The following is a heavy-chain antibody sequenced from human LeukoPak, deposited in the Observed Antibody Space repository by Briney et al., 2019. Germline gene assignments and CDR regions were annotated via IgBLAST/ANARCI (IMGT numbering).Heavy chain of an antibody. CDR3: AKRADGCSGVSCYYYYMDV. CDR1: GFTFSNYA. Sequence: GGSLRLSCAASGFTFSNYAMNWVRQAPGKGLEWVSTISGVGDSTYYAESVKGRFTMPRDNSKNTVYLQMSSLRVEDTAIYYCAKRADGCSGVSCYYYYMDVWGKGTTVTVSS. D-gene: IGHD2-15*01. J-gene: IGHJ6*03. V-gene: IGHV3-23*01. CDR2: ISGVGDST.